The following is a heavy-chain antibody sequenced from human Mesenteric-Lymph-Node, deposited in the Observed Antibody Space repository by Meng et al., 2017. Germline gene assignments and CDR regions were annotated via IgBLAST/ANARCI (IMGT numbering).Heavy chain of an antibody. V-gene: IGHV3-30*04. CDR3: AREEKYSSSWYYYYYGMDV. D-gene: IGHD6-13*01. Sequence: GESLKISCAASGFTFSSYAMHWVRQAPGKGLEWVAVISYDGSNKYYADSVKGRFTISRDNAKNSLYLQMNSLRAEDTAVYYCAREEKYSSSWYYYYYGMDVWGQGTTVTVSS. J-gene: IGHJ6*02. CDR2: ISYDGSNK. CDR1: GFTFSSYA.